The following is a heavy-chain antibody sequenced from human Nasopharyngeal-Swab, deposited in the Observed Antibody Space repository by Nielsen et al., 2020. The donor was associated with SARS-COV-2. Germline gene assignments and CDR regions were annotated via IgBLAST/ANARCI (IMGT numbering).Heavy chain of an antibody. CDR1: GDSISSYY. J-gene: IGHJ4*02. CDR2: SYSSGST. D-gene: IGHD5-18*01. CDR3: ARLLGDTAMVIDY. V-gene: IGHV4-59*12. Sequence: SETLSLTCIVSGDSISSYYWSWIRQPPGKGLEWIGYSYSSGSTNYNPSLKSRVTISVDTSKNQFSLKLSSVTAADTAVYYCARLLGDTAMVIDYWGQGTLVTVSS.